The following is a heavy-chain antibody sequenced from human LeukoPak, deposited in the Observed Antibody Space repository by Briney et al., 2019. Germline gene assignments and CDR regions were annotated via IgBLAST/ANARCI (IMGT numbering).Heavy chain of an antibody. V-gene: IGHV4-59*01. D-gene: IGHD3-3*01. CDR1: GGSISSYY. CDR3: AREALPYYDFWSGYYTGSYYFDY. CDR2: IYYSGST. Sequence: PSETLSLTCTVSGGSISSYYWSWIRQPPGKGLEWIGYIYYSGSTNYNPSLKSRVTISVDTSKNQFSLKLSSVTAADTAVYYCAREALPYYDFWSGYYTGSYYFDYWGQGTLVTVSS. J-gene: IGHJ4*02.